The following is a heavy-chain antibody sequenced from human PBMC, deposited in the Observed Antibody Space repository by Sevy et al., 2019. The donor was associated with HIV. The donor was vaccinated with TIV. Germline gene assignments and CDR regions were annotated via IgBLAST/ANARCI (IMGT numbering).Heavy chain of an antibody. CDR3: VRAIGAAGSY. V-gene: IGHV3-33*01. J-gene: IGHJ4*02. D-gene: IGHD6-13*01. CDR2: IWFDGSNE. Sequence: GGSLRLSCAASGFSFSSYGMHWVRQAPGKGLEWLAVIWFDGSNEYYADSVKGRFTISRDNAKNSVYLQMNSLRAEDTALYYCVRAIGAAGSYWGQGTLVTVSS. CDR1: GFSFSSYG.